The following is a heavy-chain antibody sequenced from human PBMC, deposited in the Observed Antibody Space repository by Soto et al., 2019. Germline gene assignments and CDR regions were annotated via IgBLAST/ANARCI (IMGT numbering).Heavy chain of an antibody. CDR2: ISGSGGST. CDR3: ARVDGNAYCSGGSCREPYAFDI. V-gene: IGHV3-23*01. J-gene: IGHJ3*02. D-gene: IGHD2-15*01. CDR1: GFTFSSYA. Sequence: EVQLLESGGGLVQPGGSLRLSCAASGFTFSSYAMSWVRQAPGKGLEWVSAISGSGGSTYYADSVKGRFTISRDNSKNTLYLQMNSLRAEDTAVYYCARVDGNAYCSGGSCREPYAFDIWGQGTMVTVSS.